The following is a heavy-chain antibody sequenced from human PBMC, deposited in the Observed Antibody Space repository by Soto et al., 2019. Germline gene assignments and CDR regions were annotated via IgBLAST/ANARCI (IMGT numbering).Heavy chain of an antibody. CDR2: IYWDDDK. Sequence: SGPTLVNPTQTLTLTCTFSGFSLSTSGVGVGWIRQPPGKALEWLALIYWDDDKRYSPSLKSRLTITKDTSKNQVVLTMTNMDPVDTATYYCAHLTYYYDSSGYYSRAEYFQHWGQGTLVTVSS. CDR3: AHLTYYYDSSGYYSRAEYFQH. CDR1: GFSLSTSGVG. D-gene: IGHD3-22*01. J-gene: IGHJ1*01. V-gene: IGHV2-5*02.